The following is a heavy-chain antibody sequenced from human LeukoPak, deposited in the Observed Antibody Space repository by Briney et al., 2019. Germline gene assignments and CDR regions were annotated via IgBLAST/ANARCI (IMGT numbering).Heavy chain of an antibody. CDR1: GFTFSSYW. CDR3: ARAPNGVYCTSSSCHLDY. J-gene: IGHJ4*02. Sequence: GGSLRLSCAASGFTFSSYWMHWVRQAPGKGLVWVSRINSDGSSTSYADSVKGRFTISRDNAKNTLYLQMSSLRAEDTAVYYCARAPNGVYCTSSSCHLDYWGQGTLVTVSS. V-gene: IGHV3-74*01. D-gene: IGHD2-2*01. CDR2: INSDGSST.